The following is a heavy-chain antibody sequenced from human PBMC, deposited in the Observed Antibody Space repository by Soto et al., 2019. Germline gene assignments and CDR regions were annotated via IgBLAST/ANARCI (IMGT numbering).Heavy chain of an antibody. CDR1: GGSMSSGGYS. CDR3: ARVPDR. V-gene: IGHV4-30-2*01. Sequence: SETLSLTCAVSGGSMSSGGYSWSWIRQPPGKGLEWIGYIYHSGSTYYSPSRNSRVTISVDRSKNQFSLKLSSVTAADTAVYYCARVPDRWGQGTLVTVSS. J-gene: IGHJ4*02. CDR2: IYHSGST. D-gene: IGHD2-2*01.